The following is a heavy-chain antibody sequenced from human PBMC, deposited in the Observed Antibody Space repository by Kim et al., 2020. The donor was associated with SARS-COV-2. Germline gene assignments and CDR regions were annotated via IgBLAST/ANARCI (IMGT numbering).Heavy chain of an antibody. CDR3: ARGEAVGAQLCYYGMDV. Sequence: SVKVSCKASGGTFSSYAISWVRQAPGQGLEWMGGIIPIFGTANYAQKFQGRVTITADESTSTAYMELSSLRSEDTAVYYCARGEAVGAQLCYYGMDVWGQGTTVTVSS. D-gene: IGHD1-26*01. CDR1: GGTFSSYA. CDR2: IIPIFGTA. J-gene: IGHJ6*02. V-gene: IGHV1-69*13.